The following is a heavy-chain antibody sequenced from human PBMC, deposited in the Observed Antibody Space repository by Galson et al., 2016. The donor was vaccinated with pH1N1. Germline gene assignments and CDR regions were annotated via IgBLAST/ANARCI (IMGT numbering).Heavy chain of an antibody. CDR2: ISGSGEST. CDR3: LKYDSSGFYYGRLVD. CDR1: GFTFSNFV. Sequence: SLRLSCAASGFTFSNFVMSWVRQAPGKGLEWVSAISGSGESTYYADSVKGRFTISRDNPKNTLYLQLNSLRAGDSAVYYCLKYDSSGFYYGRLVDWGQGNLVTLSS. J-gene: IGHJ4*02. D-gene: IGHD3-22*01. V-gene: IGHV3-23*01.